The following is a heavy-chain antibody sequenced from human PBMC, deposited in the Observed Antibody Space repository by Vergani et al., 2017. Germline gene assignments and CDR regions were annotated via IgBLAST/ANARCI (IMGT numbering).Heavy chain of an antibody. CDR3: ARSIGYCAGATCRAYYFDH. J-gene: IGHJ5*02. V-gene: IGHV1-46*02. D-gene: IGHD2-21*01. Sequence: QVQLVQSGAEVRKPVASVTVSCTASGYIFKNYYIHWLRQAPGQAFEWMGILNPTTGHTTSAQKFMGRVDMTRDPSTDTSTRTVQMTLSSLRSEDTAVYYCARSIGYCAGATCRAYYFDHWGQGTRVTVSS. CDR2: LNPTTGHT. CDR1: GYIFKNYY.